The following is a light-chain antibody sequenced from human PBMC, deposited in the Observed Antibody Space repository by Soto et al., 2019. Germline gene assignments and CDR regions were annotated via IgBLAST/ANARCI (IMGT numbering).Light chain of an antibody. J-gene: IGKJ5*01. V-gene: IGKV3-15*01. CDR2: VAS. CDR1: QSVSSN. CDR3: QQYNKWPIT. Sequence: EIVMTQSPAPLSVSPGERSTLSCRASQSVSSNLAWYQQKPGQAPRLLIYVASTRATGIPARFSGSGSGTEFTLTISSLQSEDFAVYYCQQYNKWPITFGQGTRLEIK.